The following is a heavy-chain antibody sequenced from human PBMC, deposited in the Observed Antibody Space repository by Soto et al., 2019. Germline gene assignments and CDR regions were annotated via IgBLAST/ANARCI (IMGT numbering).Heavy chain of an antibody. CDR2: MYHTGIT. J-gene: IGHJ2*01. D-gene: IGHD1-1*01. V-gene: IGHV4-4*02. Sequence: VQLQESGTGLVKPSGTLSLTCAVYRGSISSSNWWSWVRQSPGKGLEWIGAMYHTGITNYSPSLKCRVTMSVDKSKKQFSMKLSSVTDADPAVYYCARESYNESNVWYFDLWGRGTLVSVSS. CDR1: RGSISSSNW. CDR3: ARESYNESNVWYFDL.